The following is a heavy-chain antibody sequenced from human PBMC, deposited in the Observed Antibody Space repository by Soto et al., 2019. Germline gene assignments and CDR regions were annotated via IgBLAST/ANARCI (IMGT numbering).Heavy chain of an antibody. Sequence: GGSLRLSCAGSGFTFRNYAMSWVRQAPGKGLEWVSTISGSGGTTHYADSVQGRFTISRDNSKNTLYLQMNSLRAEDTAVYYCARDLTDYDFWSGYIPDYGMDVWGQGTTVTVSS. J-gene: IGHJ6*02. CDR2: ISGSGGTT. CDR3: ARDLTDYDFWSGYIPDYGMDV. CDR1: GFTFRNYA. V-gene: IGHV3-23*01. D-gene: IGHD3-3*01.